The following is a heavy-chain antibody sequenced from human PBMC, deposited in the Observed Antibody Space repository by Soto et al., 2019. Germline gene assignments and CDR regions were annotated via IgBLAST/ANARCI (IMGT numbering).Heavy chain of an antibody. V-gene: IGHV2-5*02. CDR1: GFSLSTTRVG. CDR2: LYWDDDK. Sequence: QITLKESGPTLVKPTQTLTLTCTFSGFSLSTTRVGVGWIRQPPGEALEWLALLYWDDDKLYSPSLKRRLTITKDTSKNPVVLTLTNMAPVDTATYYCAHSKTSGMRYYFDYWGQGTLVTVSS. J-gene: IGHJ4*02. CDR3: AHSKTSGMRYYFDY.